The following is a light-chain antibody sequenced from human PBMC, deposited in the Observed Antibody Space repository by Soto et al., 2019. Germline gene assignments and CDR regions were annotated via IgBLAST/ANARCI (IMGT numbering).Light chain of an antibody. CDR2: EVS. J-gene: IGLJ2*01. CDR1: SSDVGGYNY. Sequence: QSALTQPPSASGSPGQSVTISCTGTSSDVGGYNYVSWYQQHPGKAPNVMIYEVSKRPSGVPDRFSGSKSGNTASLTVSGLQAEEEADYYCSSYGGNNNLVFGGGTQLTVL. V-gene: IGLV2-8*01. CDR3: SSYGGNNNLV.